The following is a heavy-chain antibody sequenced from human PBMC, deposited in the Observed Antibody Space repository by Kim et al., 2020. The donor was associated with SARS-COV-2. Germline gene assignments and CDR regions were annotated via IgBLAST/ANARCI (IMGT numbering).Heavy chain of an antibody. CDR3: ARDGGGVTGGVGYFDY. D-gene: IGHD3-16*01. V-gene: IGHV4-31*02. J-gene: IGHJ4*02. Sequence: SLKSRVTISVDTSKDQFSLKRSSVTAADTAVYYCARDGGGVTGGVGYFDYWGQGTLVTVSS.